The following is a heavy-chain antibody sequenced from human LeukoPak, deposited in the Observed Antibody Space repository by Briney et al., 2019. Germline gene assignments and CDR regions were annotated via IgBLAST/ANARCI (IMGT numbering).Heavy chain of an antibody. V-gene: IGHV1-18*01. CDR1: GYTFTSYG. CDR3: ARRRGLYCSSTSCYIDY. J-gene: IGHJ4*02. D-gene: IGHD2-2*01. CDR2: ITSYNGNT. Sequence: ASVKVSCKGSGYTFTSYGISWGRQAPGQGLEWMGCITSYNGNTNYAQKLQGRVTMTTDTSTSIAYMELRSLRSDDTAVYYCARRRGLYCSSTSCYIDYWGQGTLVTVSS.